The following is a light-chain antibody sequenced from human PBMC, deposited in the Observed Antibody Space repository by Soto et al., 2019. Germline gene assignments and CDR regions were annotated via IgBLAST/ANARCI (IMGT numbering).Light chain of an antibody. Sequence: DIQMTQSPPSLSASVGDRVTISCRASQGISNYVAWYQQKPGKVPKLLIDAASTLQSGGPSRFSGSGSGTDFTLTISSLQPEDVATYYCQKYNSVPTFGGGTKVEIK. CDR2: AAS. CDR3: QKYNSVPT. J-gene: IGKJ4*01. V-gene: IGKV1-27*01. CDR1: QGISNY.